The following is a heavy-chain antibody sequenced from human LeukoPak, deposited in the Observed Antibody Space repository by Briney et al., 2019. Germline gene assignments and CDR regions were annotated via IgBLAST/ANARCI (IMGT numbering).Heavy chain of an antibody. Sequence: GGSLRLSXAASGFTFSSYGMHWVRQAPGKGLEWVAFIRYDGSNKYYAGSVKGRFTISRDNSKNTLYLQMNSLRAEDTAVYYCAKDLYCSSTSCSEASWGQGTLVTVSS. CDR3: AKDLYCSSTSCSEAS. D-gene: IGHD2-2*01. J-gene: IGHJ5*02. CDR2: IRYDGSNK. V-gene: IGHV3-30*02. CDR1: GFTFSSYG.